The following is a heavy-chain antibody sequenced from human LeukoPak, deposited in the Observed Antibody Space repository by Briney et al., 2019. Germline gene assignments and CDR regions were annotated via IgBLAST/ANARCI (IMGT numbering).Heavy chain of an antibody. J-gene: IGHJ4*02. Sequence: GGSLRLSCAASGFTFSSYEMNWVRQAPGKGLEWVSYISSSGSAIHYADSVKGRFSISRDNAKNSLYLQMNSLRAEDTAVYYCARHTGYDFAFDYWGQGTLVTVSS. D-gene: IGHD5-12*01. CDR1: GFTFSSYE. CDR2: ISSSGSAI. V-gene: IGHV3-48*03. CDR3: ARHTGYDFAFDY.